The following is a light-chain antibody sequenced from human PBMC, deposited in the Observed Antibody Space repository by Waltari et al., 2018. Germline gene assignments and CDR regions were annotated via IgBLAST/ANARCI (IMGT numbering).Light chain of an antibody. J-gene: IGKJ1*01. CDR1: QSLVDSDGDTY. CDR2: KVS. V-gene: IGKV2-30*01. Sequence: DVVLTQSPVSLPITPGQPASIYCRSSQSLVDSDGDTYLGWYQQKPGQPPRLLIYKVSNRDSGVPDRFSGSGAGTDFTLKITRVEAEDVGVYYCGQGTYWPPTFGQGTKVEIK. CDR3: GQGTYWPPT.